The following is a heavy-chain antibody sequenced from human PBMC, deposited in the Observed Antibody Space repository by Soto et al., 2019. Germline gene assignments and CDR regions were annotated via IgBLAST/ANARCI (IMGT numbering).Heavy chain of an antibody. CDR1: GFTFSNHL. CDR3: VREGRLGVEGFDV. J-gene: IGHJ4*02. Sequence: EVQLLESGGGLVQPGGSLTLSCAASGFTFSNHLIHWVRQAPGEGLEWVSGFAGNFVTLLYADSVKGRFTISIDNSKNTSDLQMNNLRDEDTAIYYCVREGRLGVEGFDVWGQGRLVTVSS. CDR2: FAGNFVTL. D-gene: IGHD1-26*01. V-gene: IGHV3-23*01.